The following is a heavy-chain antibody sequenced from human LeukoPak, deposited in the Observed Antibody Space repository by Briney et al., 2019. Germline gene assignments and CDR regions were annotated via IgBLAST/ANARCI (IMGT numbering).Heavy chain of an antibody. CDR3: ASSGWYVNAFDI. Sequence: ASVKVSCKASGYTFTSYDINWVRQATGQGLEWMGWMNPNSGNTGYAQKFQGRVTITRNTSISTAYMELSSLRSEGTAVYYCASSGWYVNAFDIWGQGTMVTVSS. D-gene: IGHD6-19*01. CDR1: GYTFTSYD. V-gene: IGHV1-8*03. J-gene: IGHJ3*02. CDR2: MNPNSGNT.